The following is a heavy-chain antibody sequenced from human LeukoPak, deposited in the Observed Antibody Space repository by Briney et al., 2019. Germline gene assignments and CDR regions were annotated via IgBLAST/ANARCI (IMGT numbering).Heavy chain of an antibody. CDR3: AKKYSSGRRPYDYYMDV. CDR2: IRYDGSDK. J-gene: IGHJ6*03. D-gene: IGHD6-19*01. V-gene: IGHV3-30*02. CDR1: GFTFSSYG. Sequence: GGSLRLSCAASGFTFSSYGMNWVRQAPGKGLEWVAFIRYDGSDKYYADSVKGRFTDSSDNSKNMVYLQMNSLRAEDTAVYYCAKKYSSGRRPYDYYMDVWGKGTTVIVPS.